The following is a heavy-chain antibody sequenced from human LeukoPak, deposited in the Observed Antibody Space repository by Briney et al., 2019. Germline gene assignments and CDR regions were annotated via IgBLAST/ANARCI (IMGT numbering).Heavy chain of an antibody. CDR1: GYTFTGYY. Sequence: RASVKVSCKASGYTFTGYYMHWVRQAPGQGLEWMGIINPSGGSTSYAQKFQGRVTMTRDTSTSTVYMELSSLRSEDTAVYYCARTYYYGSGSPLAYFDYWGQGTLVTVSS. CDR2: INPSGGST. J-gene: IGHJ4*02. V-gene: IGHV1-46*01. CDR3: ARTYYYGSGSPLAYFDY. D-gene: IGHD3-10*01.